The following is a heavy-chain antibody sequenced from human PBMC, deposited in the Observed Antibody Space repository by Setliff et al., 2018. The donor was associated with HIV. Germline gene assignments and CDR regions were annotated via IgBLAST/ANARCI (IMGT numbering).Heavy chain of an antibody. Sequence: KTSETLSLTCTVSGGSINSTSYYWGWIRQPPGNGLEWIGSIYHTGSTYYKPSLKSRVTISVDTSKNQFSLRLSSVAAGDTAVYYCARSIVPVASGYYYFEYWGQETLVTVSS. CDR3: ARSIVPVASGYYYFEY. CDR1: GGSINSTSYY. J-gene: IGHJ4*02. V-gene: IGHV4-39*01. CDR2: IYHTGST. D-gene: IGHD3-3*01.